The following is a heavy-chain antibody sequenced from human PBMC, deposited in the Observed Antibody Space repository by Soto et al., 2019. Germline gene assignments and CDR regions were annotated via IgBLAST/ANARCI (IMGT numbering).Heavy chain of an antibody. D-gene: IGHD5-12*01. CDR2: IWYDGSNK. CDR1: VFTFSSYG. Sequence: GSLRLSCAASVFTFSSYGMHWVRQAPGKGLEWVAVIWYDGSNKYYADSVKGRFTISRDNSKNTLYLQMNSLRAEDTAVYYCARVAGWLQLYFDYWGQGTLVTVSS. J-gene: IGHJ4*02. V-gene: IGHV3-33*01. CDR3: ARVAGWLQLYFDY.